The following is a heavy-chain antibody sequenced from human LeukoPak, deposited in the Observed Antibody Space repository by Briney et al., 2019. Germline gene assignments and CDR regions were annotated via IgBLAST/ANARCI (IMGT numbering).Heavy chain of an antibody. V-gene: IGHV3-7*01. CDR2: INQGGSEQ. D-gene: IGHD1-26*01. CDR1: GFTFSDYW. CDR3: AATNWFDP. J-gene: IGHJ5*02. Sequence: GGSLRLSCAASGFTFSDYWMSWVRQAPGKGLEWVANINQGGSEQFYVDSLKGRFTISRDNAKNSLFLQMNGLTVEDTAVYYCAATNWFDPWGQGTLVTVSS.